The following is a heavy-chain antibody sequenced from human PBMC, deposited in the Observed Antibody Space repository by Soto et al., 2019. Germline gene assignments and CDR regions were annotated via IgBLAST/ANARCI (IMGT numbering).Heavy chain of an antibody. J-gene: IGHJ6*02. CDR1: WGSSADHGGR. Sequence: SWGSSADHGGRRILNRHTPSRGPEWLGREYYRSKWYIDYAPSVTSRITINPVTSENQLSLQLNSVTPEDTAVYYCARDQGIQLWLLTPLPCYYYGMDVWGQGTTVTVAS. V-gene: IGHV6-1*01. CDR3: ARDQGIQLWLLTPLPCYYYGMDV. D-gene: IGHD5-18*01. CDR2: EYYRSKWYI.